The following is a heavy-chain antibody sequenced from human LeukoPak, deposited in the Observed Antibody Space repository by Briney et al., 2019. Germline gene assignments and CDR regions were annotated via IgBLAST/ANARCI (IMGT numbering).Heavy chain of an antibody. CDR3: AKETEDIVVVPAYYGMDV. V-gene: IGHV3-23*01. J-gene: IGHJ6*02. Sequence: PGGSLRLSCLTSGFTFSTNAMSWVRQAPGKGLEWVSAISGSGGSTYYADSVKGRFTISRDNSKNTLYLQMNSLRAEDTAVYYCAKETEDIVVVPAYYGMDVWGQGTTVTVSS. CDR2: ISGSGGST. CDR1: GFTFSTNA. D-gene: IGHD2-2*01.